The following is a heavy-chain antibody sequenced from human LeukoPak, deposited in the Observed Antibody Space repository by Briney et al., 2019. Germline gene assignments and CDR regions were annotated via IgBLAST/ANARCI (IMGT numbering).Heavy chain of an antibody. CDR3: ARRGSSGFLDYFDY. D-gene: IGHD6-19*01. CDR1: GGSIRSSDDY. CDR2: IHYGGIT. Sequence: SETLSLTCTVFGGSIRSSDDYWGWIRQPPGKGLEWIGSIHYGGITYYNPSLKSRVTISVDTSKNQFSLKLSSVTAADTAVYYCARRGSSGFLDYFDYWGQGILVSVSS. V-gene: IGHV4-39*01. J-gene: IGHJ4*02.